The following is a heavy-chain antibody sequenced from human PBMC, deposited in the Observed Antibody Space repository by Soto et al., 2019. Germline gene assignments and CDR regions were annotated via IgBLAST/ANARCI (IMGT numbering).Heavy chain of an antibody. V-gene: IGHV1-18*01. D-gene: IGHD3-10*01. Sequence: ASVKVSCKAFGYTFTNYGISWVRQAPGQGLEWMGRINVYNGSTSYAQKFQGRVTMTRDTSTSTVYMELSSLRSGDTAVYYCALNYYGSGSYYYYYYGMDVWGQGTTVTVSS. CDR3: ALNYYGSGSYYYYYYGMDV. CDR1: GYTFTNYG. J-gene: IGHJ6*02. CDR2: INVYNGST.